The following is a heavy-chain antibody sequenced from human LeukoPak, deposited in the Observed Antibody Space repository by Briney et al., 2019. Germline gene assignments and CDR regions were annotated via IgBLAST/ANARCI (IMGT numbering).Heavy chain of an antibody. Sequence: PGRSLRLSCTASGFTFGSYAIHWVRQAPGKGLEWGAVISYDGSNEYYADSVKGRFTISRDNSKNTLYLQMNSLRAEDTAVYYCAKEFYSGSGSSHFDYWGQGTLVTVSS. J-gene: IGHJ4*02. CDR3: AKEFYSGSGSSHFDY. CDR1: GFTFGSYA. CDR2: ISYDGSNE. V-gene: IGHV3-30*18. D-gene: IGHD3-10*01.